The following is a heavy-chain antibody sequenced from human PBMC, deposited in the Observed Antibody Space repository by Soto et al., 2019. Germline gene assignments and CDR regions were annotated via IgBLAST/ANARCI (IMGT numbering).Heavy chain of an antibody. CDR3: ARGXXXXXXSGYYQFDY. V-gene: IGHV1-69*01. D-gene: IGHD3-22*01. Sequence: QVQLVQSGAEVKKPGSSVKVSCKASGGTFSSYAISWVRQAPGQGLEWMGGIIPIFGTANYAQKFQGRVTIXADESTSTAYMELXXLRSEDTAVYYCARGXXXXXXSGYYQFDYWGQGTLVTVSS. CDR2: IIPIFGTA. CDR1: GGTFSSYA. J-gene: IGHJ4*02.